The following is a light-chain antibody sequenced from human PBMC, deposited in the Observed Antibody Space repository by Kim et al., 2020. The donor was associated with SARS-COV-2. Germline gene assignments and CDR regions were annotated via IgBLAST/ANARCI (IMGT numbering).Light chain of an antibody. V-gene: IGLV2-14*03. J-gene: IGLJ2*01. CDR3: SSYTSSSTPV. Sequence: GQSITISCTGTSSDVGGYNYVSWYQQHPGKAPKLMIYDVSNRPSGASNRFSGSKSGNTASLTISGLQAEDEADYYCSSYTSSSTPVFGGGTQLTVL. CDR2: DVS. CDR1: SSDVGGYNY.